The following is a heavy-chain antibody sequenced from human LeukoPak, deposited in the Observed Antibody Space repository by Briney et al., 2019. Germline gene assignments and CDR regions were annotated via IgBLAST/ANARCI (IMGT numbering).Heavy chain of an antibody. CDR3: ARGGYYGSGNDFRFDP. CDR2: IYYSGVT. J-gene: IGHJ5*02. Sequence: SETLSLTCTVSGGSIRSYYWSWIRQPPGKGLEWIGYIYYSGVTNYNPSLKSRVTFSVDTSKNQFSLKLTSVTAADTAVYFCARGGYYGSGNDFRFDPWGQGTLVTVSS. CDR1: GGSIRSYY. V-gene: IGHV4-59*01. D-gene: IGHD3-10*01.